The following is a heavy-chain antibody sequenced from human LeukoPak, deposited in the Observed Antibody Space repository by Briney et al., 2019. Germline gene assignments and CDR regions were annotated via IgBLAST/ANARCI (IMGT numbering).Heavy chain of an antibody. Sequence: PGGSLRLSCAASGFTFSSYAMSWVRQAPGKGLEWVSAISGSGGSTYYADSVKGRFTISRDNSKNTLYLQMNSLRAEDTAVYYCAKTPITVLRSLEWPGAFDIWGQGTMVTVSS. CDR1: GFTFSSYA. CDR2: ISGSGGST. V-gene: IGHV3-23*01. D-gene: IGHD3-3*01. CDR3: AKTPITVLRSLEWPGAFDI. J-gene: IGHJ3*02.